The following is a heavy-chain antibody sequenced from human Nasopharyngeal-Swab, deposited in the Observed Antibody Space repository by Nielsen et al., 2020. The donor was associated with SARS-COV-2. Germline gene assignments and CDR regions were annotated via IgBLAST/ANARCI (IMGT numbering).Heavy chain of an antibody. CDR3: ARDGSYSSGYFDY. D-gene: IGHD6-19*01. CDR2: IYRGGST. J-gene: IGHJ4*02. V-gene: IGHV3-53*01. Sequence: VRQMPGKGLEWVSVIYRGGSTYYADSVKGRFTISRDNSKKTLYLQMNSLRAEDTVVYYCARDGSYSSGYFDYWGQGTLVTVSS.